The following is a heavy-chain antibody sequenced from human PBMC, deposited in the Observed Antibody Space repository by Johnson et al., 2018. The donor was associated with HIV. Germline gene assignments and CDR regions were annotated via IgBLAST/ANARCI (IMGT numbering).Heavy chain of an antibody. CDR3: ARIDYSNYEEAFDI. Sequence: VQLVESGGGLVKPGGSLRLSCAASGFTFSNAWMSWVRQAPGKGLEWVSVIYSGGSTYYADSVKGRFTISRDNSKNTLYLQMNSLRAEDTAVYYCARIDYSNYEEAFDIWGQGTMVTVSS. V-gene: IGHV3-66*01. D-gene: IGHD4-11*01. CDR2: IYSGGST. CDR1: GFTFSNAW. J-gene: IGHJ3*02.